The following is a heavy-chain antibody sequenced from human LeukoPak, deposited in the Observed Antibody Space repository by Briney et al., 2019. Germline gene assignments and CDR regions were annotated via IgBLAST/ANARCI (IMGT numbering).Heavy chain of an antibody. Sequence: GALRLSCAASGFTSSSYALNWVRQAPGKGLEWVATVSGSGDRMYHADSVKGRFTISRDNSKNTIYLQMNSLRAEDTALYYCAKAAAAPGFDFWGQGTLVTVSS. CDR2: VSGSGDRM. V-gene: IGHV3-23*01. D-gene: IGHD6-13*01. CDR3: AKAAAAPGFDF. J-gene: IGHJ4*02. CDR1: GFTSSSYA.